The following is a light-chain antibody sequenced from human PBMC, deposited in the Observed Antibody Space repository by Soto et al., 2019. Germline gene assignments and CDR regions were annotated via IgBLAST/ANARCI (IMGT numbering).Light chain of an antibody. CDR2: DAS. CDR1: QDIGSA. V-gene: IGKV1-13*02. J-gene: IGKJ4*01. Sequence: IQLTQSPSSLSASVGDRVTITCRAGQDIGSALAWYQQRPGKAPKLLLYDASNLEAGVPSSFSGIGSGTDFTLSSTSLRPEDFVTYYLQQFNGFPLTFGGGTKVQIK. CDR3: QQFNGFPLT.